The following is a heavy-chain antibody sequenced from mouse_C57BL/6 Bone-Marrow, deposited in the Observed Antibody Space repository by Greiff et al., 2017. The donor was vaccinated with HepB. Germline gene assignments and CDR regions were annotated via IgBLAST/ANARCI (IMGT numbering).Heavy chain of an antibody. V-gene: IGHV1-42*01. CDR2: INPSTGGT. Sequence: VQLQQSGPELVKPGASVKISCKASGYSITGYYMNWVKQSPEKSLEWIGEINPSTGGTTYNQKFKAKATLTVDKSSSTAYMQLKSLTSEDSAVYYCAREAYDSDYWGQGTTLTVSS. CDR1: GYSITGYY. D-gene: IGHD2-4*01. CDR3: AREAYDSDY. J-gene: IGHJ2*01.